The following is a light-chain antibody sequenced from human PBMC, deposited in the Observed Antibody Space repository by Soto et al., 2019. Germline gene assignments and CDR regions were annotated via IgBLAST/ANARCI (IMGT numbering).Light chain of an antibody. V-gene: IGKV3-20*01. CDR1: QSVSSSY. Sequence: EIVLTQSPGTLSLPPGERATLSCRASQSVSSSYLAWYQQKPGQAPRLLIYGASSRATGIPDRFSGSGSGTDFTLTISRLEPEDFAVYYCQQYGSSFFTFGPGTKVDIK. CDR3: QQYGSSFFT. J-gene: IGKJ3*01. CDR2: GAS.